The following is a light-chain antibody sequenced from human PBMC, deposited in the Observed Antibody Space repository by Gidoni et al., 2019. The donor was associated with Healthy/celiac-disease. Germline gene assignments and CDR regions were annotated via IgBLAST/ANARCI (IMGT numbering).Light chain of an antibody. CDR2: GAS. CDR1: QSVSSSY. Sequence: IVLTQSPCTLSLSPGERATLSCRASQSVSSSYLAWYQQKPGQAPRLLIYGASSRATGIPDRFSGSGSGTDFTLTISRLEPEDFAVYYCQQYGSSPRTFXXXTKVEIK. V-gene: IGKV3-20*01. J-gene: IGKJ1*01. CDR3: QQYGSSPRT.